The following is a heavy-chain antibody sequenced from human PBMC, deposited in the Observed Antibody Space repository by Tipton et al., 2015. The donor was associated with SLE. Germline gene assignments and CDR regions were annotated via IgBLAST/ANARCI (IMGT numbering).Heavy chain of an antibody. Sequence: TLSLTCTVSGISIISGTDYWTWIRQPAGKGLEWIGRIASNGFANYNRSLESRVTFSIDTSKNQFSLKMTSVNAADTAVYYCARRDCSGRPCYAVDYWGQGTLVTVSS. V-gene: IGHV4-61*02. J-gene: IGHJ4*02. CDR1: GISIISGTDY. D-gene: IGHD2-15*01. CDR3: ARRDCSGRPCYAVDY. CDR2: IASNGFA.